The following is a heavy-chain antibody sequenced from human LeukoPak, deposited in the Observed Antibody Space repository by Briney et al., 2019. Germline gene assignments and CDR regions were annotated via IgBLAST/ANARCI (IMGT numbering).Heavy chain of an antibody. CDR3: ARGMGWELTRAFDY. Sequence: ASVKVSCKASGYTFTGYYMHWVRQAPGQGLEWMGWINPNSGGTNYAQKFQGWVTMTRDTSISTAYMELSSLRSEDTAVYYCARGMGWELTRAFDYWGQGTLVTVSS. CDR2: INPNSGGT. J-gene: IGHJ4*02. CDR1: GYTFTGYY. D-gene: IGHD1-26*01. V-gene: IGHV1-2*04.